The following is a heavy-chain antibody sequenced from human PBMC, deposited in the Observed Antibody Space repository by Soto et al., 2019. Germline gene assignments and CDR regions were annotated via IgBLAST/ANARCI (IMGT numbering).Heavy chain of an antibody. J-gene: IGHJ6*02. CDR1: GFTFSSYS. CDR3: ARQEEEHYYYGMDV. CDR2: ISSSSSYI. V-gene: IGHV3-21*01. Sequence: GGSLRLSCAASGFTFSSYSMNWVRQAPGKGLEWVSSISSSSSYIYYADSVKGRFTISRDNAKNSLYLQMNSLRAEDTAVYYCARQEEEHYYYGMDVWGQGTAVTVSS.